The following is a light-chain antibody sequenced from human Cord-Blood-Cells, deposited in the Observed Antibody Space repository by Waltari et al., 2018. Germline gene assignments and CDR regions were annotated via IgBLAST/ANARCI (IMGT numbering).Light chain of an antibody. CDR2: DAS. V-gene: IGKV1-33*01. CDR1: QDISNY. CDR3: QQYDNLPIT. Sequence: DIQMTQSPSSLSASVGDRVTIPCQASQDISNYLNWYQQKPGKAPKLLIYDASNLETGVPSRFSGSGSVTDFTFTISILQPEDIATYYCQQYDNLPITFCQGTRLEIK. J-gene: IGKJ5*01.